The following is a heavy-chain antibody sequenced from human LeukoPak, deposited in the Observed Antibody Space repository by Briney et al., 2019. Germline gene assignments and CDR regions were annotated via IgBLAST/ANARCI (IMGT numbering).Heavy chain of an antibody. CDR3: ARDPGGVIVVVPAAFDY. CDR2: ISSSGNVI. CDR1: GFTFGDYY. Sequence: GGSLRLSCAISGFTFGDYYFSWIRQAPGKGLERISYISSSGNVIYYADSVKGRFTISRDNAKNSLYLQMNSLRVEDTAVYYCARDPGGVIVVVPAAFDYWGQGTLVTVSS. J-gene: IGHJ4*02. V-gene: IGHV3-11*01. D-gene: IGHD2-2*01.